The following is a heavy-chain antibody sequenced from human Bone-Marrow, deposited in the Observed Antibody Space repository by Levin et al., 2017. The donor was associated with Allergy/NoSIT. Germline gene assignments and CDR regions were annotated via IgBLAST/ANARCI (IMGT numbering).Heavy chain of an antibody. J-gene: IGHJ4*02. CDR3: ARNLPVTDLWY. CDR2: IYSGGST. D-gene: IGHD2-21*01. V-gene: IGHV3-53*01. CDR1: GFTVSNNY. Sequence: GGSLRLSCAASGFTVSNNYMTWVRQAPGKGLEWVSLIYSGGSTYYADSVKGRITISRDNSRNTVYLQMNNLRAEDTAVYYCARNLPVTDLWYWGQGTLVSVSS.